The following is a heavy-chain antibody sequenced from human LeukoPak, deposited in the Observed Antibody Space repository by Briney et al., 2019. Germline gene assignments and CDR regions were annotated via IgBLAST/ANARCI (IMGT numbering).Heavy chain of an antibody. Sequence: PGGSLRLSCAASGFTFSSYGMHWVRQAPGKGLEWVAFIRYDGSNKYYADSVKGRFTISRDNSKKSLYLQMNSLRAEDTAVYYCAKGLRLRYFYWLPSDDAFDIWGQGTMVTVSS. CDR1: GFTFSSYG. D-gene: IGHD3-9*01. CDR3: AKGLRLRYFYWLPSDDAFDI. J-gene: IGHJ3*02. CDR2: IRYDGSNK. V-gene: IGHV3-30*02.